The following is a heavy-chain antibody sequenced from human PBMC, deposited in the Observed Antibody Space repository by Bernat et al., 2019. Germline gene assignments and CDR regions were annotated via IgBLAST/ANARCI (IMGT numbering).Heavy chain of an antibody. CDR2: IYHSGST. V-gene: IGHV4-4*02. Sequence: QVQLQESGPGLVKPSGTLSLTCAVSGGPISSSNWWSWVRQPPGKGLEWIGEIYHSGSTNYNPSLKSRVTISVDKSRHQFSLKLSSVTAADTAVYYCARFWQQLELIYYYGMDVWGQGTTVTVSS. CDR3: ARFWQQLELIYYYGMDV. CDR1: GGPISSSNW. D-gene: IGHD6-13*01. J-gene: IGHJ6*02.